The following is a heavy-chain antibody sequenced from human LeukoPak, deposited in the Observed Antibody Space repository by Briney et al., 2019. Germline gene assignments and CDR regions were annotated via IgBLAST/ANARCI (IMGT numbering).Heavy chain of an antibody. Sequence: ASVKVSCKASGYTFIKYGIAWVRQAPREGPEWMGWITGDSGNTHYAQNLQDRVTLTTDTSTGTAYMELRSLRSDDTAVYYCVRDNLPVGSTGNYFDSWGQGTPVTVTS. D-gene: IGHD1-26*01. CDR3: VRDNLPVGSTGNYFDS. J-gene: IGHJ4*02. CDR1: GYTFIKYG. CDR2: ITGDSGNT. V-gene: IGHV1-18*01.